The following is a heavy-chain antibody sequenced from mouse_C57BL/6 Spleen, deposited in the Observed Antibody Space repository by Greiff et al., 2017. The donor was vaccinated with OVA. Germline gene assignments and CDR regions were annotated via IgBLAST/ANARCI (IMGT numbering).Heavy chain of an antibody. CDR2: ISYDGSN. Sequence: EVKLVESGPGLVKPAQSLSLTCSVTGYSITSGYYWNWIRQFPGNKQEWMGYISYDGSNNYNPSLKNRISITLDTSRNQFFLKLNSVTTEDTAAYYCARGDHWGQGTTLTVSS. CDR3: ARGDH. V-gene: IGHV3-6*01. CDR1: GYSITSGYY. J-gene: IGHJ2*01.